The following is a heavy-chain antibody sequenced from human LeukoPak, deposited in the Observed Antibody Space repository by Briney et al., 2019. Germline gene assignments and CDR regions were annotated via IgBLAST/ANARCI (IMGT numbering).Heavy chain of an antibody. CDR2: ISYDGSNK. D-gene: IGHD6-13*01. CDR3: AKDRAQQLEWGECDY. J-gene: IGHJ4*02. Sequence: GRSLRLSCAASGFTFSSYGMHWVRQAPGKGLEWVAVISYDGSNKYYADSVKGRFTISRDNSKNTLYLQMNSLRAEDTAVYYCAKDRAQQLEWGECDYWGQGTLVTVSS. CDR1: GFTFSSYG. V-gene: IGHV3-30*18.